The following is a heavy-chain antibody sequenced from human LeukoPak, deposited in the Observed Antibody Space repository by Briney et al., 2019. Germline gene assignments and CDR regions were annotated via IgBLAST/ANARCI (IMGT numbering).Heavy chain of an antibody. CDR1: GGSFRGYY. D-gene: IGHD3-16*02. J-gene: IGHJ3*02. Sequence: AETLSLTCAVYGGSFRGYYWSWIRQPPGKGLEWIGEINHSGSTNYNPALKSRVPISVDTSKHQFSLKLSSVTAADTAVYYCARALKGLRVGELSLEAFDIWGQGTMVTVSS. CDR3: ARALKGLRVGELSLEAFDI. V-gene: IGHV4-34*01. CDR2: INHSGST.